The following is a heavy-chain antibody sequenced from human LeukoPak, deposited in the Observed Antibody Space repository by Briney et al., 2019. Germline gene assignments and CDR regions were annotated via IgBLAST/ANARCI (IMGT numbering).Heavy chain of an antibody. CDR3: AKNGYYYDSSGYYYNDY. CDR1: GFTFSSYG. Sequence: GRSLRLSCAASGFTFSSYGMHWVRQAPGKGLEWVAVISYDGSNKYYADSVKGRFTISRDNSENTLYLQMNSLRAEDTAVYYCAKNGYYYDSSGYYYNDYWGQGTLVTVSS. J-gene: IGHJ4*02. V-gene: IGHV3-30*18. D-gene: IGHD3-22*01. CDR2: ISYDGSNK.